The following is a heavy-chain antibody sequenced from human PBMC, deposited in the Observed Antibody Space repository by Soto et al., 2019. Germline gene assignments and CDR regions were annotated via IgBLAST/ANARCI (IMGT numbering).Heavy chain of an antibody. Sequence: QVQLVQSGAEVKKPGSSVTVSCKASGGTFSSYAVSWVRQAPGQGLEWMGGIIPIFGTTNYPLKFQGRVSITADQSTSTAYMELSSMTPKDTAVYYCARPYNSSLASPYYYAVDVWGQGTTVIVSS. D-gene: IGHD6-13*01. J-gene: IGHJ6*02. V-gene: IGHV1-69*12. CDR3: ARPYNSSLASPYYYAVDV. CDR1: GGTFSSYA. CDR2: IIPIFGTT.